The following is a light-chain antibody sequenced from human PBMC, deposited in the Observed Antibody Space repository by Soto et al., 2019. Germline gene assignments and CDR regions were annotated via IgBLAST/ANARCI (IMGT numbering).Light chain of an antibody. CDR3: AAWDDSLDGMV. V-gene: IGLV1-44*01. CDR1: TSNIGSNT. J-gene: IGLJ3*02. Sequence: QSVLTQPPSASGTPGQRVTISCSGTTSNIGSNTVNWYQQLPGTAPKLLIYYNNQRPSGVPDRLSGSKSGTSASLAISGLQSEDEALYYCAAWDDSLDGMVFGGGTKVTVL. CDR2: YNN.